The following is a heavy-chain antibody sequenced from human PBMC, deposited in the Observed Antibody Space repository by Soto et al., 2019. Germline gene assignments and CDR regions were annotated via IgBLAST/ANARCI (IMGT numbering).Heavy chain of an antibody. D-gene: IGHD6-13*01. V-gene: IGHV3-11*06. CDR3: ARHHIAASGTSAYDI. CDR1: GFTFSDYY. CDR2: ISPSSSYT. J-gene: IGHJ3*02. Sequence: GGSLRLSCAASGFTFSDYYMSWIRQAPGKGLEWVSYISPSSSYTNYAVSVKGRFTISRDNAKNSVYLQMNSLRAEDTAVYYCARHHIAASGTSAYDIWGQGTMVTVSS.